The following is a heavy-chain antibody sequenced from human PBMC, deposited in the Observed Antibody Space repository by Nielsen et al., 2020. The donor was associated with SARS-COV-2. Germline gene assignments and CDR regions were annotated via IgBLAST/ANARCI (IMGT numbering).Heavy chain of an antibody. Sequence: SVKVSCKASGGTFSSYAISWVRQAPGQGLEWMGGIIPIFGTANYAQKFQGRVTITADESTSTAYMELSSLRSEDTAVYYCARGVTYGLKLYYGMDVWGQGTTVTVPS. CDR2: IIPIFGTA. J-gene: IGHJ6*02. V-gene: IGHV1-69*13. D-gene: IGHD3-16*01. CDR1: GGTFSSYA. CDR3: ARGVTYGLKLYYGMDV.